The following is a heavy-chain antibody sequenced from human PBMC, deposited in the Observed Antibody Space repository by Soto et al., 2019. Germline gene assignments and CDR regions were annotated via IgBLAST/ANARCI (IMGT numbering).Heavy chain of an antibody. V-gene: IGHV3-33*01. D-gene: IGHD1-1*01. CDR1: GFTFSSHG. J-gene: IGHJ5*02. CDR3: ARWSDNKVVDP. CDR2: IWYDGSNK. Sequence: QVQLVESGGGVVQPGRSLRLSCAASGFTFSSHGMHWVRQAPGKGLEWVAVIWYDGSNKYYADSVKGRFTISRDNSKNQVYLQMSSLGAEDTAVYYCARWSDNKVVDPWGQGTLVTVSS.